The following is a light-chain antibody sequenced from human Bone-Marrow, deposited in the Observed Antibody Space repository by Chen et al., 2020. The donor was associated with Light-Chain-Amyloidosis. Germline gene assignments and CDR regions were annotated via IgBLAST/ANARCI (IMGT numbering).Light chain of an antibody. V-gene: IGLV3-25*03. CDR1: DLPTKY. CDR3: QSADSSGTYEVI. CDR2: RDT. J-gene: IGLJ2*01. Sequence: SYELTQPPSLSVPRDQSARINCSGDDLPTKYAYWYQQKPGQAPVLVIHRDTERPSGISERFSGSSSGTTATLTISGVQAEDEADYHCQSADSSGTYEVIFGGGTKLTVL.